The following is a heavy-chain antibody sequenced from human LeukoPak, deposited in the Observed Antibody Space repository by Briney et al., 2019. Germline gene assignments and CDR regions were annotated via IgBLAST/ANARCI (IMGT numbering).Heavy chain of an antibody. Sequence: SETLSLTCTVSGGSISSGGYYWSWIRQHPGKGLEWIGYIYYSGSTYSNPSLKSRVTISVDTSKDQFSLKLSSVTAADTAVYYCARALWGYGKVDYFDYWGQGTLVTVSS. D-gene: IGHD3-16*01. V-gene: IGHV4-31*03. CDR2: IYYSGST. CDR1: GGSISSGGYY. CDR3: ARALWGYGKVDYFDY. J-gene: IGHJ4*02.